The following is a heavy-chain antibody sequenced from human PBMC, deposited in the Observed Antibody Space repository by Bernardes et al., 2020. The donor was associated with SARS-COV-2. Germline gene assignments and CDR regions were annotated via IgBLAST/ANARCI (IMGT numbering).Heavy chain of an antibody. CDR3: ASRPGDYYYYYYGMDV. Sequence: GGSLRLSCAASGFTFSSYSMNWVRQAPGKGLEWVSSISSSSSYIYYADSVKGRFTISRDNAKNSLYLQMNSLRAEDTAVYYCASRPGDYYYYYYGMDVWGQGTTVTVSS. J-gene: IGHJ6*02. CDR2: ISSSSSYI. V-gene: IGHV3-21*01. D-gene: IGHD3-10*01. CDR1: GFTFSSYS.